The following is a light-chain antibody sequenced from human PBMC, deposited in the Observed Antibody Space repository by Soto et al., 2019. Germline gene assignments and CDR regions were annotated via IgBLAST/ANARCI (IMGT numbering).Light chain of an antibody. CDR3: TSYTSSGTLV. CDR1: SSDIGASNS. CDR2: EVT. J-gene: IGLJ3*02. V-gene: IGLV2-8*01. Sequence: QSALTQPPSASGSPGQSVTISCAGSSSDIGASNSVSWYQQHPGKAPKLLISEVTKRPSGVPDRFSGSKSGSTASLTISGLLAEDEADYYCTSYTSSGTLVFGGGTQLTVL.